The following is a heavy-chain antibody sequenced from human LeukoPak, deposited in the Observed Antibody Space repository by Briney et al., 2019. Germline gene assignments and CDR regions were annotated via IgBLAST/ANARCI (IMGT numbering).Heavy chain of an antibody. J-gene: IGHJ4*02. CDR3: ARIVVVPAANFDY. Sequence: SQTLSLTCTVSGGSISSGGYYWSWIRQPPGTGLEWIGEINHSGSTNYNPSLKSRVTISVDTSKNQFSLKLSSVTAADTAVYYCARIVVVPAANFDYWGQGTLVTVSS. CDR2: INHSGST. V-gene: IGHV4-30-2*01. CDR1: GGSISSGGYY. D-gene: IGHD2-2*01.